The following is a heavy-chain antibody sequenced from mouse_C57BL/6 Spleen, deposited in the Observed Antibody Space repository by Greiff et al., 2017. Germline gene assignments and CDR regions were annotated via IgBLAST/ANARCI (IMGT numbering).Heavy chain of an antibody. J-gene: IGHJ3*01. Sequence: QVQLQQSGPELVKPGASVKLSCKASGYSFTSYDINWVKQRPGQGLEWIGWIYPRDGSTKYNEKFKGKATLTVDTSSSTAYMELHSLTSEVSAVYFCARSLYDQGFAYWGQGTLVTVSA. D-gene: IGHD2-3*01. V-gene: IGHV1-85*01. CDR1: GYSFTSYD. CDR3: ARSLYDQGFAY. CDR2: IYPRDGST.